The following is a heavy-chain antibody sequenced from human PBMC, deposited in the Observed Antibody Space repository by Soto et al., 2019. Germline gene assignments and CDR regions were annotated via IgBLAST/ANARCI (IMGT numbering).Heavy chain of an antibody. CDR2: IWYDGSNK. CDR1: GFTFRSYG. J-gene: IGHJ3*02. V-gene: IGHV3-33*01. CDR3: ARDQGPYYDSSGPIFYLDAFDI. Sequence: WGSLRLSCAASGFTFRSYGLHWVRQAPEKRLEWVAVIWYDGSNKYYADSVKDRDTLSRDNSKNTLYLQMNSLRAEDTAVYYCARDQGPYYDSSGPIFYLDAFDIWGQGTMVTVSS. D-gene: IGHD3-22*01.